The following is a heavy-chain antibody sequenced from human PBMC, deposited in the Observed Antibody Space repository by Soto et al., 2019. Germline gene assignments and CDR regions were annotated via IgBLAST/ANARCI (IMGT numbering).Heavy chain of an antibody. V-gene: IGHV3-30*18. CDR3: AKSTRELVDYYYGMDV. CDR1: GFTFSSYG. J-gene: IGHJ6*02. CDR2: ISYDGSNI. Sequence: QVQLVESGGGVVQPGRSLRLSCAASGFTFSSYGMHWVRQAPGKGLEWVAVISYDGSNIYYADSVKGRFTISRDKSKNTLYLQMNSLRAEDTAVYYCAKSTRELVDYYYGMDVWGQGTTVTVSS. D-gene: IGHD1-7*01.